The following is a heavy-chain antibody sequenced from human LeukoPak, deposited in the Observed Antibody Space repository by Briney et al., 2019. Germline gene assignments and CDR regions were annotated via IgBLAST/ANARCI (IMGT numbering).Heavy chain of an antibody. CDR2: ISYDGSNK. Sequence: GGSLRLSCAASGFTFSSYGMHWVRQAPGKGLEWVAVISYDGSNKYYADSVKGRFTISRDNSKNTLYLQMNSLRAEDTAVYYCARRPTYCSSTSCYPDAFDIWGQGTMVTVSS. J-gene: IGHJ3*02. V-gene: IGHV3-30*03. CDR3: ARRPTYCSSTSCYPDAFDI. D-gene: IGHD2-2*01. CDR1: GFTFSSYG.